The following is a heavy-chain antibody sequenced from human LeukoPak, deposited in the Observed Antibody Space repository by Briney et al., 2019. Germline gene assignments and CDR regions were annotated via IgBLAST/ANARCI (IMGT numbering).Heavy chain of an antibody. V-gene: IGHV3-11*04. CDR3: ARGHWGLDY. D-gene: IGHD7-27*01. CDR1: GFTFSDHY. J-gene: IGHJ4*02. Sequence: PGGSLRLSCATSGFTFSDHYMTWIRQAPGKGLETVSYIYNGGDTIYYADSVRGRFTISRDNAESSLYLQMNSLRAEDTAVYYCARGHWGLDYWGRGTLVTASS. CDR2: IYNGGDTI.